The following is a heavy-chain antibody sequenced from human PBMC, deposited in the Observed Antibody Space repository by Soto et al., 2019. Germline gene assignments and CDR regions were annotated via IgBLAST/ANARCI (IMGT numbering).Heavy chain of an antibody. D-gene: IGHD6-13*01. CDR3: AKVREPAAAGHFDS. CDR2: ISGSGGTT. V-gene: IGHV3-23*01. Sequence: GGSLRLSCAASGFTFSAYAMSWVRQAPGKGLEWVSVISGSGGTTYYADSVKGRFTISRDNSKNTLYVQMNSLRAEDTAVYYCAKVREPAAAGHFDSWGQGTLVTVSS. CDR1: GFTFSAYA. J-gene: IGHJ4*02.